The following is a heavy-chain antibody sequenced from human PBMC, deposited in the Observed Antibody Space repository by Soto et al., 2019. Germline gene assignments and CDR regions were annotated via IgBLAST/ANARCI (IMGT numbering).Heavy chain of an antibody. CDR2: IVPKFGTS. V-gene: IGHV1-69*06. J-gene: IGHJ5*02. CDR1: GGIGSNYA. CDR3: AREMASGYSRTCFAP. Sequence: QEHLVQSGAEVKKPGSSVKVSCRASGGIGSNYAISWVRQAPGQGLEWMGGIVPKFGTSNYPQRFKGRVTISVDKSTNSAYMELSGLRSQDTAIYYCAREMASGYSRTCFAPWGQGTLVTVS. D-gene: IGHD2-15*01.